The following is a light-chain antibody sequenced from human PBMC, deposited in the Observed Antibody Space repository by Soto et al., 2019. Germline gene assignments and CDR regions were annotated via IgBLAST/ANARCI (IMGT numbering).Light chain of an antibody. V-gene: IGKV2-28*01. CDR3: MQALHTPT. CDR1: QSLLHTNGHTY. Sequence: DIVMTQSPLSLTVTPGDPSSISCRSSQSLLHTNGHTYLDWYLQKPVQSPQLLIYLGDNRASGVTERFSGSGSGTDFSLEISRVEAEDVGVYYFMQALHTPTFGPGTKVDIK. CDR2: LGD. J-gene: IGKJ3*01.